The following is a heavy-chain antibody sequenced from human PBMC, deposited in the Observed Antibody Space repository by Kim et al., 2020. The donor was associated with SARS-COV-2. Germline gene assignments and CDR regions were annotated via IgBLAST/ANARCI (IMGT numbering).Heavy chain of an antibody. CDR3: ARVFWVRGIINWYFDL. D-gene: IGHD3-10*01. V-gene: IGHV3-48*04. J-gene: IGHJ2*01. Sequence: GGSLRLSCASSGFTFSTYNMNWVRQAPGKGLEWVSYISSSSSTIYYADSVKGRFTISRDNAKNSLYLQMNSLRAEDTAVYYCARVFWVRGIINWYFDLWGRGTLVTVSS. CDR1: GFTFSTYN. CDR2: ISSSSSTI.